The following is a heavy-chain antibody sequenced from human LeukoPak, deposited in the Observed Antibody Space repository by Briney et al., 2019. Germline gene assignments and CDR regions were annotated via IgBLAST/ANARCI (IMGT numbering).Heavy chain of an antibody. Sequence: GGSLRLSCAASGFTFTTYTMHWVRQVPGKGLEWVAVISYGGSNKDYADSVKGRFTISRDNSKKALYLEMNSLRAEDTAIYYCAGGYYYDTSGHYLSSPPPDQWGQGTLVTVSS. CDR1: GFTFTTYT. CDR3: AGGYYYDTSGHYLSSPPPDQ. V-gene: IGHV3-30*04. D-gene: IGHD3-22*01. CDR2: ISYGGSNK. J-gene: IGHJ4*02.